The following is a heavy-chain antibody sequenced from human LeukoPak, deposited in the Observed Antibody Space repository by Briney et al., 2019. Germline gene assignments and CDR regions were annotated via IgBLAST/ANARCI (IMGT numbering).Heavy chain of an antibody. CDR1: GYSISGGYY. D-gene: IGHD3-9*01. CDR2: IYHGGGT. Sequence: SETLSLTCTVSGYSISGGYYWGWTRQPPGKGLEWIGTIYHGGGTYYNPSLESRVTISLDTSKNHFSLNLTSVTAADTAMYYCARVAERTWLPYDAAFDIWGLGTMVTVSS. V-gene: IGHV4-38-2*02. CDR3: ARVAERTWLPYDAAFDI. J-gene: IGHJ3*02.